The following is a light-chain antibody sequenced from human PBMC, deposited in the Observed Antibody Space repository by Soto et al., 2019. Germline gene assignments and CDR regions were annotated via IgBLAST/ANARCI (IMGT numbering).Light chain of an antibody. CDR1: QTISSW. CDR3: QHYNSYSEA. CDR2: KAS. J-gene: IGKJ1*01. Sequence: DIPMTQSPFSLSGSVGDRVTLTCRASQTISSWLAWYQQKPGKAPKPLIYKASTLKSGDPSRFSGSGSGTEFTLTISSLQPDDFATYYCQHYNSYSEAFGEGAKGDI. V-gene: IGKV1-5*03.